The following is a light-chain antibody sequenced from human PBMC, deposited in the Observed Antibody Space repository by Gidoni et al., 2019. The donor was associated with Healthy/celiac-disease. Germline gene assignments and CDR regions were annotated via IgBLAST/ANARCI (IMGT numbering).Light chain of an antibody. J-gene: IGKJ2*01. V-gene: IGKV3-20*01. Sequence: EIVLTQSPCTLSLSPGERATLSCRASQSVSSSYLAWYQQKPGQAPRLLIYGASSRATGIPDRFSGSGSGTDFTLTISRLEPEDFAVYYCQQYGSSPPYTFXQXTKLEIK. CDR2: GAS. CDR1: QSVSSSY. CDR3: QQYGSSPPYT.